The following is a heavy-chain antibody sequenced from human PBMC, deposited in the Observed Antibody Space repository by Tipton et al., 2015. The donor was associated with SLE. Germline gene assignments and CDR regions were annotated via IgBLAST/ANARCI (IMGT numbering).Heavy chain of an antibody. CDR3: ARDPRVGIAAAEAFDI. V-gene: IGHV1-2*06. D-gene: IGHD6-13*01. J-gene: IGHJ3*02. CDR1: GYTFTGYY. CDR2: INPNSGGT. Sequence: QVQLVQSGAEVKKPGASVKVSCKASGYTFTGYYMHWVRQAPGQGLEWMGRINPNSGGTNYAQKFQGRVTMTRDASISTAYMELGRLRSDDTAVYYCARDPRVGIAAAEAFDIWGQGTMVTVSS.